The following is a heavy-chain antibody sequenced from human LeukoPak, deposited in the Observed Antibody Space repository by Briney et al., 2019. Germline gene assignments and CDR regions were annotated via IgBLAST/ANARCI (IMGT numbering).Heavy chain of an antibody. V-gene: IGHV4-59*01. CDR2: IYYSGST. CDR1: GGSISSYY. CDR3: ARARDGYNSDYFDY. Sequence: SETLSLXCTVSGGSISSYYWSWIRQPPGKGLEWIGYIYYSGSTNYNPSLKSRVTISVDTSKNQFSLKLSSVTAADTAVYYCARARDGYNSDYFDYWGQGTLVTVSS. J-gene: IGHJ4*02. D-gene: IGHD5-24*01.